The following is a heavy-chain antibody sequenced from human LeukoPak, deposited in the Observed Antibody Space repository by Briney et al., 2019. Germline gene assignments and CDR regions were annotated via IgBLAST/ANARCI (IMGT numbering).Heavy chain of an antibody. V-gene: IGHV3-7*01. J-gene: IGHJ3*02. CDR1: GFTFTSNW. CDR2: IKQDGSDK. Sequence: GGSLRLSCAASGFTFTSNWMSWVRQAPGKGLEWVANIKQDGSDKYYVDSVKGRFTISRDNAKSSLYLQMNSLRAEDTAVYYCARDPGGCGGDCYSAFDIWGQGTMVTVSS. D-gene: IGHD2-21*02. CDR3: ARDPGGCGGDCYSAFDI.